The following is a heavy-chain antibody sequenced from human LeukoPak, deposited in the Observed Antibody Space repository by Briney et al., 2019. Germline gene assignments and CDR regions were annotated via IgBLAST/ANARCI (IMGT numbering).Heavy chain of an antibody. J-gene: IGHJ4*02. CDR2: IYSDNT. D-gene: IGHD1-20*01. Sequence: GGSLRLSCTVSGFTVSSNSMSWVRQAPGKGLEWVSFIYSDNTHYSDSVKGRFTISRDNSKNTLHLQMDSLRTDDTALYYCAKGAGNWNDVGYYFDSWGQGTLVTVSS. V-gene: IGHV3-66*03. CDR1: GFTVSSNS. CDR3: AKGAGNWNDVGYYFDS.